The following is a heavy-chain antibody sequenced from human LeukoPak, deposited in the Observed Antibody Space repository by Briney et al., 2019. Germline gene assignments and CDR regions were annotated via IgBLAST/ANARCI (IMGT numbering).Heavy chain of an antibody. J-gene: IGHJ4*02. Sequence: GASVKVSFKTSGYTFSTYYMHWVRQAPGQGLEWLGIIHPTDGSTSYTQKTHGRVNMTRDPAPGTVYLELSSLRSEDTAVYWCARANGGGLDYWGQGTLITVSS. CDR1: GYTFSTYY. D-gene: IGHD3-10*01. CDR3: ARANGGGLDY. CDR2: IHPTDGST. V-gene: IGHV1-46*01.